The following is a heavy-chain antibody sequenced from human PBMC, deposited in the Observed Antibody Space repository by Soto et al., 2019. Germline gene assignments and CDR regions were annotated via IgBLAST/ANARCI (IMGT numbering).Heavy chain of an antibody. J-gene: IGHJ6*02. D-gene: IGHD3-10*01. Sequence: SETLSLTCTVSGGSISSGGYYWSWIRQHPGKGLEWIGYIYYSGSTYYNPSLKSRVTISVDTSKNQFSLKLSSVTAADTAVYYCARDGTVRGAHYGMDVWGQGTTVTVSS. CDR3: ARDGTVRGAHYGMDV. CDR2: IYYSGST. CDR1: GGSISSGGYY. V-gene: IGHV4-31*02.